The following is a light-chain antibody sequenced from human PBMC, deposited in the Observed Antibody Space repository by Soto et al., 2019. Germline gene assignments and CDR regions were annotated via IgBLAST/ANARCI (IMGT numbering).Light chain of an antibody. V-gene: IGKV1-5*01. CDR3: HSRA. CDR2: DAS. CDR1: QTISRW. Sequence: DIQLTQTPSTLSASVGEEVTITCRASQTISRWLAWYQQKPGRAPKLLIYDASTLESGVPSRFSGSGSETEFTLTISRRQPDDFATYFCHSRAFGQGTRLEIK. J-gene: IGKJ5*01.